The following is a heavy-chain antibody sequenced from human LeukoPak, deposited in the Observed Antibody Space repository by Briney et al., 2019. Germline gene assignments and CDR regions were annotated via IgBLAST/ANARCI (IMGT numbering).Heavy chain of an antibody. CDR2: IYTSGST. CDR1: GGSISSGSYY. J-gene: IGHJ5*02. D-gene: IGHD3-10*01. Sequence: SSETLSLTCTVSGGSISSGSYYWSWIRQPAGKGLEWIGRIYTSGSTNYNPSLKSRVTISVDTSKNQFSLKLSSVTAADTAVYYCARDSGTTGEVKFYPWGQGTLVTVSS. V-gene: IGHV4-61*02. CDR3: ARDSGTTGEVKFYP.